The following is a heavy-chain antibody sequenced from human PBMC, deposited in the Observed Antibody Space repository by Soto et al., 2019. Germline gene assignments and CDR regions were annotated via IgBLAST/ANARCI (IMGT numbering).Heavy chain of an antibody. Sequence: SETLSLTCTVSGGSISSSNYYWGWIRQPPGKGLEWIGSIYYSGSTYYNPSLKSRVTISVDTSKNQFSLKLSSVTTADTAVYYCATQEVGGSYVYTFDPWGQGTLVTSPQ. V-gene: IGHV4-39*01. CDR2: IYYSGST. D-gene: IGHD1-26*01. CDR3: ATQEVGGSYVYTFDP. CDR1: GGSISSSNYY. J-gene: IGHJ5*02.